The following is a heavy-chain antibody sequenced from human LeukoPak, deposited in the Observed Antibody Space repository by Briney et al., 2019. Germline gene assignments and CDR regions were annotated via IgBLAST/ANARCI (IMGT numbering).Heavy chain of an antibody. V-gene: IGHV4-39*01. Sequence: SETLSLTCTVSGGSISSSNYYWGWIRQPPGKGLEWIGRIYYSGSTYYNPSLKSRVTISVDTSKNPFSLKLSSVTAADTAVYYCARQRKGTVGATSLDYWGQGTLVTVSS. D-gene: IGHD1-26*01. J-gene: IGHJ4*02. CDR1: GGSISSSNYY. CDR3: ARQRKGTVGATSLDY. CDR2: IYYSGST.